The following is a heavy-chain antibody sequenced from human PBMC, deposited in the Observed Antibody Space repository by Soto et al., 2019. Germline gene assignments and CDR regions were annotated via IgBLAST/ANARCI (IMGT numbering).Heavy chain of an antibody. D-gene: IGHD5-18*01. Sequence: EVQLLESGGNLIQPGGSLRLSCAASGFSFSSYSMSWVRQAPGKGLEWVSGMSATGGSTYYADSVKGRFILSRDNSRKTLYLQMNSLRADDTAVYYCAKCWGDTWQESDFHVWGLGTMVTVSA. CDR1: GFSFSSYS. J-gene: IGHJ3*01. CDR3: AKCWGDTWQESDFHV. V-gene: IGHV3-23*01. CDR2: MSATGGST.